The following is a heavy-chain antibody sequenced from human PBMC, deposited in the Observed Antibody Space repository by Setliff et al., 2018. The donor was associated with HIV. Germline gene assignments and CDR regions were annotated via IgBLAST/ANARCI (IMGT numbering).Heavy chain of an antibody. V-gene: IGHV4-59*12. Sequence: PSETLSLTCTVSGGSISSYYWSWIRQPPGKGLEWIGYIYYSGSTNYNPSLKSRVIISEDTSRDQFFLKLTSVTADDTGIYYCARGPPFAYWGQGLLVTVSS. CDR3: ARGPPFAY. CDR1: GGSISSYY. CDR2: IYYSGST. J-gene: IGHJ4*02.